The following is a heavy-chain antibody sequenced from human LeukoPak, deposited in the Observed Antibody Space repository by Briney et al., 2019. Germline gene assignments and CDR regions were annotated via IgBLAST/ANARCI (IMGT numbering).Heavy chain of an antibody. Sequence: GGSLRLSCAASGFTFSSYWMSRARQAPGKGLEWVASINHNGNVNYYVDSVKGRFTISRDNAKNSLYLQMSNLRAEDTAVYFCARGGGLDVWGQGATVTVSS. CDR1: GFTFSSYW. J-gene: IGHJ6*02. V-gene: IGHV3-7*03. CDR2: INHNGNVN. D-gene: IGHD3-16*01. CDR3: ARGGGLDV.